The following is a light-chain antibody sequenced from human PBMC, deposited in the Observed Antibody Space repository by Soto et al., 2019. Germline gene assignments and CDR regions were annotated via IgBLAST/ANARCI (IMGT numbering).Light chain of an antibody. CDR1: QSISTW. J-gene: IGKJ2*01. CDR2: DAS. V-gene: IGKV1-5*01. CDR3: QQYSSFFT. Sequence: DIQMTQSPSTLSASVGDRVTITCRASQSISTWLAWYQRKPGKAPNLLIFDASTLESGVPSRFSGSGSGTEFTLTISSLQPDDFATYYCQQYSSFFTFGQGTKLEIK.